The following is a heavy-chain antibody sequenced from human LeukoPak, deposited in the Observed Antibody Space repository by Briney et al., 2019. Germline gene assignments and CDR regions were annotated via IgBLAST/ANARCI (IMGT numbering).Heavy chain of an antibody. CDR2: ISGSDGTT. D-gene: IGHD3-10*01. CDR3: AKGFYNSGTSLSALDD. Sequence: GGSLRLSCAASGFTFSSYPMSWVRQASGKGLEWVSVISGSDGTTKYADSVKGRFTIPRDNSKNTLSLQMNSLRAEDTAVHYCAKGFYNSGTSLSALDDWGQGTLVTVSS. V-gene: IGHV3-23*01. J-gene: IGHJ4*02. CDR1: GFTFSSYP.